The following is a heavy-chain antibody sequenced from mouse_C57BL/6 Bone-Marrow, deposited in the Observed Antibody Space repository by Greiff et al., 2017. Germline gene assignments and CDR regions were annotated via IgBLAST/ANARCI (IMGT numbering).Heavy chain of an antibody. Sequence: QVQLQQPGPELVKPGASVKLSCKASGYTFPSYWMPWVKQRPGQGLEWIGNINPSNGGTNYTEKFKSKATLTVDKSSSTAYMQLSSLSSEDYEVYYCARGVYWYFDVWGTGTTVTVSS. V-gene: IGHV1-53*01. CDR1: GYTFPSYW. CDR3: ARGVYWYFDV. J-gene: IGHJ1*03. CDR2: INPSNGGT.